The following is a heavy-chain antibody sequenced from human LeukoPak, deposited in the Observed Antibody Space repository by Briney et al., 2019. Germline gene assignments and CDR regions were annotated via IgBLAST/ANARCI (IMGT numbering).Heavy chain of an antibody. CDR2: IYTSGST. D-gene: IGHD3-9*01. Sequence: SETLSLTCTVSGGSISSYYWSWIRQPAGKGLEWIGRIYTSGSTNYNPSLKSRVTMSVDTSKNQFSLKLSSVTAADTAVYYCARESRKGILTGYYTDYYYYMDVWGKGTTVTISS. J-gene: IGHJ6*03. CDR1: GGSISSYY. V-gene: IGHV4-4*07. CDR3: ARESRKGILTGYYTDYYYYMDV.